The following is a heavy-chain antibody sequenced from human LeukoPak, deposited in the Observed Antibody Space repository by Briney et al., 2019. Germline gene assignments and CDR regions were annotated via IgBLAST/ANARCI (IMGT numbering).Heavy chain of an antibody. Sequence: SETLSLTCTVSGYSISSGYYWSWIRQPPGKGLEWIREINHSGSTNYNPSLKSRVTISVDTSKNQFSLKLSSVTAADTAVYYCARVYCGGDCWYAFDIWGQGTMVTVSS. D-gene: IGHD2-21*02. CDR1: GYSISSGYY. V-gene: IGHV4-34*01. CDR3: ARVYCGGDCWYAFDI. CDR2: INHSGST. J-gene: IGHJ3*02.